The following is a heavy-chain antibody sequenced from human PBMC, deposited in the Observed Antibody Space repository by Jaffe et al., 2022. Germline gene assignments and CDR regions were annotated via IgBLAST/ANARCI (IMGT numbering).Heavy chain of an antibody. Sequence: QVQLVQSGAEVKKPGASVKVSCKASGYTFTSYAMHWVRQAPGQRLEWMGWINAGNGNTKYSQKFQGRVTITRDTSASTAYMELSSLRSEDTAVYYCARSTWEYWYFDLWGRGTLVTVSS. V-gene: IGHV1-3*01. CDR3: ARSTWEYWYFDL. CDR1: GYTFTSYA. J-gene: IGHJ2*01. CDR2: INAGNGNT. D-gene: IGHD1-26*01.